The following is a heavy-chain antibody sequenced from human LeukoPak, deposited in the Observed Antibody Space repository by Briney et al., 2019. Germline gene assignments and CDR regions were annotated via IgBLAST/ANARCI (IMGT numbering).Heavy chain of an antibody. CDR3: ARGSSSWYYLDY. Sequence: GGSLRLSCAASGFTLSSYAMSWVRQAPGKGLEWVFAISDTGNTYHADSVKGRFTISRDNAKNSLYLQMNSLRVEDTAVYYCARGSSSWYYLDYWGQGTLVTVSS. CDR2: ISDTGNT. J-gene: IGHJ4*02. CDR1: GFTLSSYA. V-gene: IGHV3-23*01. D-gene: IGHD6-13*01.